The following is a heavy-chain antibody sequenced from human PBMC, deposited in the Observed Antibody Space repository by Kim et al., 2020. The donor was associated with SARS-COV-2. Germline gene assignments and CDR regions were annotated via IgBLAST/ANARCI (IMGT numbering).Heavy chain of an antibody. D-gene: IGHD3-3*01. CDR2: IYYSGST. V-gene: IGHV4-59*01. Sequence: SETLSLTCTVSGGSISSYYWSWIRQPPGKGLEWIGYIYYSGSTNYNPSLKSRVTISVDTSKNQFSLKLSSVTAADTAASYCSRDQREWSQYAANWYF. CDR3: SRDQREWSQYAANWYF. J-gene: IGHJ2*01. CDR1: GGSISSYY.